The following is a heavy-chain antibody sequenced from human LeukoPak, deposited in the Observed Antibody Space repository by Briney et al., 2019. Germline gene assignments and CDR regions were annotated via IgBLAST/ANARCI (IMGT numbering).Heavy chain of an antibody. V-gene: IGHV3-7*01. CDR3: ARTPDGADY. CDR1: GFTFNNYW. J-gene: IGHJ4*02. Sequence: KSGGSLRLSCAASGFTFNNYWMTWFRQAPGMGLKWVANIKQDGTEIYYVDSVRGRFIISRDNAENSLYLQMNSLRVEDTAVYYCARTPDGADYWGQGTLVTVSS. CDR2: IKQDGTEI. D-gene: IGHD3-10*01.